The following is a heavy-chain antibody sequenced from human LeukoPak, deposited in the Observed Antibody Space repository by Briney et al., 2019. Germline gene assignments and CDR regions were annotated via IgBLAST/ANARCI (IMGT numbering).Heavy chain of an antibody. CDR3: ARDNSYVSPNWFDP. Sequence: PSETLSLTCAVYGGSFSGYYWSWIRQPPGKGLEWIGEINHSGSTNYNPSLKSRVTMSVDTSKNQFSLKLSSVTAADTAVYYCARDNSYVSPNWFDPWGQGTLVTVSS. CDR1: GGSFSGYY. V-gene: IGHV4-34*01. J-gene: IGHJ5*02. D-gene: IGHD1-26*01. CDR2: INHSGST.